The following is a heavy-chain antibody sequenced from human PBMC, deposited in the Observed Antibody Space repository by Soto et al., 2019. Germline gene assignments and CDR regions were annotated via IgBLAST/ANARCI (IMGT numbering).Heavy chain of an antibody. CDR2: INHSGST. J-gene: IGHJ5*02. CDR1: GGSLSGYY. Sequence: PSETLSLTCAVYGGSLSGYYWSWIRQPPGKGLEWIGEINHSGSTNYNPSLQSRVTISVDTSKNQFSLKLSSVTAADTAVYYCARSRDYGDPPRFFWFDPWGQGTLVTVSS. V-gene: IGHV4-34*01. CDR3: ARSRDYGDPPRFFWFDP. D-gene: IGHD4-17*01.